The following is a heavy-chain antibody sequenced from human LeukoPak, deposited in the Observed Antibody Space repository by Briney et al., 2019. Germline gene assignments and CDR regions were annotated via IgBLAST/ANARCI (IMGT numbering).Heavy chain of an antibody. V-gene: IGHV3-74*01. D-gene: IGHD7-27*01. CDR2: INSDGSST. J-gene: IGHJ4*02. CDR3: ARGPSGWGSLDS. CDR1: GFTFSSYW. Sequence: PGGSLRLSCAASGFTFSSYWMHWVRQAPGKGLVWVSRINSDGSSTNYADSVKGRFTISRDNAKNTLYLQVKSLRAEDTAAYYCARGPSGWGSLDSWGQGTPVTVSS.